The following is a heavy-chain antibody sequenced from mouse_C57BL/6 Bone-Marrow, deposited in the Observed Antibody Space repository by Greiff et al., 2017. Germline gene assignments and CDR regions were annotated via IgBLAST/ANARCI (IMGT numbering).Heavy chain of an antibody. Sequence: QVQLQQSGAELVKPGASVKMSCKASVYTFTSYWITWVKQRPGQGLEWIGDIYPGSGSTNYNEKFKSKATLTVDTSSSTAYMQLSSLTSEDSAVYYCARTYYSNYWYFDVWGTGTTVTVSS. V-gene: IGHV1-55*01. J-gene: IGHJ1*03. D-gene: IGHD2-5*01. CDR3: ARTYYSNYWYFDV. CDR1: VYTFTSYW. CDR2: IYPGSGST.